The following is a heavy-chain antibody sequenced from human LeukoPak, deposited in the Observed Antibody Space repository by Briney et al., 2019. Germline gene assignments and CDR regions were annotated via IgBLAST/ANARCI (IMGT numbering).Heavy chain of an antibody. J-gene: IGHJ4*02. CDR2: IYYGGST. Sequence: SETLSLTCAVYGGSFSGYYWGWIRQPPGKGLEWIASIYYGGSTYYNPSLKSRVTISEDTSKNQFSLKLSSVTAADTAVYYCAGVGAVTGHGDFDYWDQGTLVT. CDR3: AGVGAVTGHGDFDY. V-gene: IGHV4-34*01. D-gene: IGHD6-19*01. CDR1: GGSFSGYY.